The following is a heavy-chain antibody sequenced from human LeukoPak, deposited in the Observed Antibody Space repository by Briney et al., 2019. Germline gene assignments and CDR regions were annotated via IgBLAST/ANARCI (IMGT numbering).Heavy chain of an antibody. J-gene: IGHJ4*02. D-gene: IGHD3-10*01. CDR1: GCGFTSYW. Sequence: GAALQISSKGSGCGFTSYWIGWGRRVPGKGGEWMGIIYPGDSDTRYSPSFQGQVTISADKSISTAYLQCSSLKASDTAMCYCARLVMVRVVTPFDYWGQGTLVTVSS. CDR3: ARLVMVRVVTPFDY. CDR2: IYPGDSDT. V-gene: IGHV5-51*01.